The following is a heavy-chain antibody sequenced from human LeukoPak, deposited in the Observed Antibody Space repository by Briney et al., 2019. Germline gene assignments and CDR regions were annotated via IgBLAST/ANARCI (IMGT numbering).Heavy chain of an antibody. Sequence: GGSLRLSCAASGFTVSSNHMNWVRQAPGKGLEWIAVLYSGGSAYYADSVKGRFTISRDNSKNTLYLQIYNLRAEDTAVYYCARDSETETGWYYYGMDVWGQGTTVTVSS. CDR1: GFTVSSNH. CDR2: LYSGGSA. J-gene: IGHJ6*02. V-gene: IGHV3-53*01. D-gene: IGHD2-21*02. CDR3: ARDSETETGWYYYGMDV.